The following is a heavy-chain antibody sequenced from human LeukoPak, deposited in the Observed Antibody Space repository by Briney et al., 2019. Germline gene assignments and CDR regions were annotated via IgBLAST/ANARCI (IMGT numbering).Heavy chain of an antibody. CDR2: ISAYNGNT. J-gene: IGHJ4*02. Sequence: GASVKVSCKASGYTFTSYGISWLLQAPGQGLEWMGWISAYNGNTNYAQKLQGRVTMTTDTSTSTAYMELRSLRSDDTAVYYCARGGNYYDSSGYFHYWGQGTLVTVSS. V-gene: IGHV1-18*01. CDR3: ARGGNYYDSSGYFHY. D-gene: IGHD3-22*01. CDR1: GYTFTSYG.